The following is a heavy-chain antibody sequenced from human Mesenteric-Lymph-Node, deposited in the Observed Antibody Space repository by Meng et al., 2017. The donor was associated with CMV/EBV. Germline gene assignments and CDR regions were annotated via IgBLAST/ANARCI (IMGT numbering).Heavy chain of an antibody. D-gene: IGHD4-17*01. Sequence: TVSGGCVSSGSHCWSWIREAPGKGLEWIGYISYSGSTSYNPSLKSRVTVSVDTSKNQFSLKLSSVTAADTAIYYCASYGDYAGRFDYWGQGTLVTVSS. CDR3: ASYGDYAGRFDY. V-gene: IGHV4-61*01. CDR1: GGCVSSGSHC. CDR2: ISYSGST. J-gene: IGHJ4*02.